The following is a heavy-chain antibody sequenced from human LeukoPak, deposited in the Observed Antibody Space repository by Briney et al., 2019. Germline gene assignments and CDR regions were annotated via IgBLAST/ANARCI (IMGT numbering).Heavy chain of an antibody. CDR3: ASSGSYRFDY. J-gene: IGHJ4*02. CDR1: GFTFSSYS. V-gene: IGHV3-48*02. Sequence: GGSLRLSCAASGFTFSSYSMNWVRRAPGKGLEWVSHITASGTAMFYADSVKGRFTISRDNAKNSLYLQTNSLRDEDTAVYYCASSGSYRFDYWGQGTLVTVSS. CDR2: ITASGTAM. D-gene: IGHD1-26*01.